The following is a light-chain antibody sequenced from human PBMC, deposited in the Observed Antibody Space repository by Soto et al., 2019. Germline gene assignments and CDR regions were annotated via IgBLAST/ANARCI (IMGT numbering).Light chain of an antibody. Sequence: QSLLTQPASVSVSPGQSITISCTGTSSDVGSYNLVSWYQQHPGKAPKLMIYEGSKRPSGVSNRFSGSKSGNTASLTISGLQAEDEPDYYCCSYAGSSTFYVFGTGTKVTVL. J-gene: IGLJ1*01. CDR3: CSYAGSSTFYV. CDR2: EGS. V-gene: IGLV2-23*01. CDR1: SSDVGSYNL.